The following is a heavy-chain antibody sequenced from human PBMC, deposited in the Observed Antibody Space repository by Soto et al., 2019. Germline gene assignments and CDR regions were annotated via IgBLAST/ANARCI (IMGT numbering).Heavy chain of an antibody. CDR3: AGDPSMYYDSSGSFFQH. CDR2: ISAYNGNT. V-gene: IGHV1-18*04. CDR1: GYTFTSYG. Sequence: ASVKVSCKASGYTFTSYGISWVRQAPGQGLEWMGWISAYNGNTNYAQKLQGRVTMTTDTSTSTAYMELRSLRSDDTAVYYCAGDPSMYYDSSGSFFQHWGQGTLVTVSS. D-gene: IGHD3-22*01. J-gene: IGHJ1*01.